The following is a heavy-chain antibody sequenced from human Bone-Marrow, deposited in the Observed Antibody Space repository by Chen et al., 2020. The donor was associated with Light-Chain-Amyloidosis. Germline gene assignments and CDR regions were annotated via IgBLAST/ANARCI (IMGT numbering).Heavy chain of an antibody. CDR3: AKDISYDDILPGYPADAFDI. D-gene: IGHD3-9*01. Sequence: EVQLVESGGGLLQRGGSLRLSCAASGFAFSSYAMLWVRQAPGKGLEWGSTISGSGGSRYYGDSVKGRLTSSRDNSKNALFLQMNSLRAEDTAVYYCAKDISYDDILPGYPADAFDIWGQGTMVTVSS. V-gene: IGHV3-23*04. J-gene: IGHJ3*02. CDR1: GFAFSSYA. CDR2: ISGSGGSR.